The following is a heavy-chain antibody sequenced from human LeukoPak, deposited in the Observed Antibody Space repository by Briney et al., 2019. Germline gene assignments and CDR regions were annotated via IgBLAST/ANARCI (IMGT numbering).Heavy chain of an antibody. CDR3: ARDGKEWGLDAFDI. J-gene: IGHJ3*02. CDR2: IKQDGSEK. Sequence: PGGSLRLSCAASGFTFSSYWMSWVRQAPGKGLEWVANIKQDGSEKYYVDSVKGRFTISRDNAKNSLYLQMNSLRAEDTAVYYCARDGKEWGLDAFDIWGQGTMVTVSS. V-gene: IGHV3-7*01. CDR1: GFTFSSYW. D-gene: IGHD2-8*01.